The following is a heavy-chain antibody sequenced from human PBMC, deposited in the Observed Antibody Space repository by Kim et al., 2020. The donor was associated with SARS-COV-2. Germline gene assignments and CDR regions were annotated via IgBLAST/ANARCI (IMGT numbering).Heavy chain of an antibody. V-gene: IGHV3-33*01. J-gene: IGHJ4*02. Sequence: GGSLRLSCAASGFTFSSYGMHWVRQAPGKGLEWVAVIWYDGSNKYYADSVKGRFTISRDNSKNTLYLQMNSLRAEDTAVYYCARGLIVVANYFDYWGQGTLVTVSS. CDR3: ARGLIVVANYFDY. CDR2: IWYDGSNK. D-gene: IGHD3-22*01. CDR1: GFTFSSYG.